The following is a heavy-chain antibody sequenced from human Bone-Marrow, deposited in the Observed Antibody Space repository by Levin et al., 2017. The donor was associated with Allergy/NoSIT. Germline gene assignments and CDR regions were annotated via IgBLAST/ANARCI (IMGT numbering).Heavy chain of an antibody. CDR1: GGTFSSIT. J-gene: IGHJ4*02. CDR3: ARGVLEETGL. V-gene: IGHV1-69*08. CDR2: IIPLLDTA. Sequence: SVKVSCKASGGTFSSITISWVRQAPGQGLEWMGRIIPLLDTANYAQQFKGRVTITADKSTSTAYMELSSLRSEDTAVYYCARGVLEETGLWGQGTLVTVSS.